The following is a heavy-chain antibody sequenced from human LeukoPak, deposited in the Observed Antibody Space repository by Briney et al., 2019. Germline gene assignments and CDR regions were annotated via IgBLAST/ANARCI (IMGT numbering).Heavy chain of an antibody. CDR2: MNPNSGNT. Sequence: ASVKVSCKASGYTFTSYDINWVRQATGQGLEWMGWMNPNSGNTGYAQKFQGRVTMTRNTSISTAYMELSSLRSEDTAVYYCARGPTMIVVVITGTYYFDYWGQGTLVTVSP. D-gene: IGHD3-22*01. V-gene: IGHV1-8*01. CDR1: GYTFTSYD. J-gene: IGHJ4*02. CDR3: ARGPTMIVVVITGTYYFDY.